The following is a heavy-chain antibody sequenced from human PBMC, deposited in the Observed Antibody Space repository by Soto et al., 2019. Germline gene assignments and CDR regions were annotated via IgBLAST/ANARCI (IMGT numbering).Heavy chain of an antibody. Sequence: PSETLSLTCTVSGGSISSSSYYWGWIRQPPGKGLEWIGSIYYSGSTYYNPSLKSRVTISVDTSKNQFSLKLSSVTAADTAVYYCASLVLLWFGELYYFDYWGQGTLVTVSS. J-gene: IGHJ4*02. CDR1: GGSISSSSYY. CDR3: ASLVLLWFGELYYFDY. D-gene: IGHD3-10*01. V-gene: IGHV4-39*01. CDR2: IYYSGST.